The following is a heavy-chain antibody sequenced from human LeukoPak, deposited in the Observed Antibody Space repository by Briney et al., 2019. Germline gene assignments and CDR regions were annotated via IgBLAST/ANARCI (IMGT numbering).Heavy chain of an antibody. Sequence: SETLSLTCTVSGGSISSGSFYWGWIRQPPGKGLEWIGSIYYSGSTYYNPSLKSRVTISVDTSKNHFSLKLSSVTAADTAVYYCARACSSTSCWGYFDYWGQGTLVTVSS. CDR1: GGSISSGSFY. CDR3: ARACSSTSCWGYFDY. V-gene: IGHV4-39*07. J-gene: IGHJ4*02. CDR2: IYYSGST. D-gene: IGHD2-2*01.